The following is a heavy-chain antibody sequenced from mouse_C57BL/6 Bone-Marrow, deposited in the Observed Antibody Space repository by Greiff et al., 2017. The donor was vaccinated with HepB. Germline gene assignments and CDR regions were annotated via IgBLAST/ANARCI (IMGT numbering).Heavy chain of an antibody. CDR3: ARPWYFDV. Sequence: EVKLEESGPGLVKPSQSLSLTCSVTGYSITSGYYWNWIRQFPGNKLEWMGYISYDGSNNYNPSLNNRISITRDTSKNQFFLKLNSVTTEDTATYYCARPWYFDVWGTGTTVTVSS. CDR2: ISYDGSN. V-gene: IGHV3-6*01. J-gene: IGHJ1*03. CDR1: GYSITSGYY.